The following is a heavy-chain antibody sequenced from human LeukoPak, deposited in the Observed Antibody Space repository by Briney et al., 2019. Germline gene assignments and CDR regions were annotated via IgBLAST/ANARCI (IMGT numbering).Heavy chain of an antibody. V-gene: IGHV3-21*01. CDR3: ARDPEVPDYYSYMDV. CDR1: GFIFSSYG. Sequence: GGSLRLTCTGSGFIFSSYGLFWVRQAPGKGLEWVSAISPGGAYTYYADSVKGRFTISRDNALNSVSLQMNGLRAEDTAIYYCARDPEVPDYYSYMDVWGKGTTVTVSS. CDR2: ISPGGAYT. J-gene: IGHJ6*03.